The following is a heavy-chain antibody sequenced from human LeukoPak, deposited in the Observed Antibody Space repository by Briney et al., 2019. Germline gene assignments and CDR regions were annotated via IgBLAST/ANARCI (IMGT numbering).Heavy chain of an antibody. J-gene: IGHJ3*02. CDR3: AREIRYFDWLFPRHDAFDI. CDR2: INHSGST. CDR1: GGSFSGYY. Sequence: TSETLSLTCAVYGGSFSGYYWSWIRQPPGKGLEWLGEINHSGSTNYNPSLKSRGTISVDTSKNQFSLKLRSVTAADTAVYYCAREIRYFDWLFPRHDAFDIWGQGTMVTVSS. V-gene: IGHV4-34*01. D-gene: IGHD3-9*01.